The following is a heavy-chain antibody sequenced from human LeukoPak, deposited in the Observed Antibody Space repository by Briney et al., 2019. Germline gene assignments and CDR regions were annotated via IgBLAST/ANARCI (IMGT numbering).Heavy chain of an antibody. Sequence: GGSLRLSCVASGFSFGHYAMSWVRQAPGKGLQWVSQISGTGGATWYAGFARDRFTISRDNSKKTLYLQMSGLRVEDTAMYYCVKDPRDTYGTNWFVSWGQGTLLIVSS. CDR1: GFSFGHYA. D-gene: IGHD2-21*01. CDR3: VKDPRDTYGTNWFVS. CDR2: ISGTGGAT. J-gene: IGHJ5*01. V-gene: IGHV3-23*01.